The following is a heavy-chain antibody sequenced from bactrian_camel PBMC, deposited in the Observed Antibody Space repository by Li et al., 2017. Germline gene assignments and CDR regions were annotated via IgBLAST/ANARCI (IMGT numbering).Heavy chain of an antibody. V-gene: IGHV3S1*01. CDR1: GYSVGGDC. CDR2: IYTGDGTT. Sequence: HVQLVESGGGSVQAGGFLRLSCAASGYSVGGDCVAWFRQAPGKEREGVATIYTGDGTTSNADSVKGRFTISQDNAQSTVYLQMNSLKPEDTGMYYCAADLREYSGHGGPRSPSP. J-gene: IGHJ4*01. D-gene: IGHD4*01.